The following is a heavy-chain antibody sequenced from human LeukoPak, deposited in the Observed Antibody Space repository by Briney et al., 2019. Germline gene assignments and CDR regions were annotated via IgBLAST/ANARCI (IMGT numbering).Heavy chain of an antibody. V-gene: IGHV4-31*03. J-gene: IGHJ5*02. CDR3: ARATTVTTRWFDP. Sequence: SQTLSLTCTVSGGSISSGGYYWSWIRQHPGKGLEWIGYIYYSGSTYYNPSLKSRVTISVDMSKNQFSLKLSSVTAADTAVYYCARATTVTTRWFDPWGQGTLVTVSS. CDR2: IYYSGST. D-gene: IGHD4-11*01. CDR1: GGSISSGGYY.